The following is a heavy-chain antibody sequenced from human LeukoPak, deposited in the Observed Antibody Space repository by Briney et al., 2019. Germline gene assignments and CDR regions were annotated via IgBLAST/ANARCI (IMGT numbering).Heavy chain of an antibody. CDR3: ATGSTAAMSWTLMVY. J-gene: IGHJ4*02. V-gene: IGHV3-23*01. D-gene: IGHD2-15*01. Sequence: GGSLRLSCAASGFTFSTYAMSWVRQAPGKGLEWVSAISGSGGSTYYADSVKGRFTISRDNSKNTLYLQMNSLRAEDTAVYHCATGSTAAMSWTLMVYWGQGTLVTVSS. CDR1: GFTFSTYA. CDR2: ISGSGGST.